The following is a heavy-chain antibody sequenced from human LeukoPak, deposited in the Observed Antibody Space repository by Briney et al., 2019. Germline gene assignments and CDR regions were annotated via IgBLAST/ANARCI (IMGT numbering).Heavy chain of an antibody. CDR2: ISPDSGGT. V-gene: IGHV1-2*02. CDR3: ARDGIGRVNWFDP. CDR1: GYTLTDYN. Sequence: ASVKVSCTASGYTLTDYNIRWVRQAPGQGLEWMGWISPDSGGTKYAHKFQGRVTMTRDTSISTAYMGLSSLRSDDAAVYYCARDGIGRVNWFDPWGQGTLVTVSS. J-gene: IGHJ5*02. D-gene: IGHD2-15*01.